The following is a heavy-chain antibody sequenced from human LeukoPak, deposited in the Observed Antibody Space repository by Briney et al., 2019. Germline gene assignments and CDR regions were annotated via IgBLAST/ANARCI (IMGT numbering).Heavy chain of an antibody. V-gene: IGHV3-64D*06. J-gene: IGHJ4*02. CDR2: ISSNGGTT. D-gene: IGHD2-15*01. Sequence: PTGGSLRLSCSASGFTFSSYAMHWVRQAPGKGLEYVSAISSNGGTTYYADSVKGRFTISRDNSKNTLYLQMSSLRPEDTAVYYCVITSPGYSGYWGQGTLVTVSS. CDR1: GFTFSSYA. CDR3: VITSPGYSGY.